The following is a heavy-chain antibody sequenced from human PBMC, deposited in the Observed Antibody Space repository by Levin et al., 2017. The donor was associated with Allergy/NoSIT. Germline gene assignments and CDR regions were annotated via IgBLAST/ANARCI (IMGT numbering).Heavy chain of an antibody. CDR3: ARARLDRAFDI. D-gene: IGHD1-14*01. CDR2: ISSSSSYT. V-gene: IGHV3-11*05. CDR1: GFTFSDYY. Sequence: GESLKISCAASGFTFSDYYMSWIRQAPGKGLEWVSYISSSSSYTNYADSVKGRFTISRDNAKNSLYLQMNSLRAEDTAVYYCARARLDRAFDIWGQGTMVTVSS. J-gene: IGHJ3*02.